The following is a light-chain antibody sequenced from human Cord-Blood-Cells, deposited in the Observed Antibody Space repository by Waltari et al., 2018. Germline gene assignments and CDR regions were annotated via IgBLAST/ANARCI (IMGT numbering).Light chain of an antibody. CDR3: SSYTSSSTWV. CDR2: DVS. CDR1: SSDVGGYNY. Sequence: QSALTQPAPVSGSPGQSIPTSCPGTSSDVGGYNYVPWYQQHPGKAPKLMIYDVSNRPSGVSNRFSGSKSGNTASLTISGLQAEDEADYYCSSYTSSSTWVFGGGTKLTVL. V-gene: IGLV2-14*01. J-gene: IGLJ3*02.